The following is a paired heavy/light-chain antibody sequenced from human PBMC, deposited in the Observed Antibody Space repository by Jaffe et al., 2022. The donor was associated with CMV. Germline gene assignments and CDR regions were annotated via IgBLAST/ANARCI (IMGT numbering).Light chain of an antibody. CDR1: QSISSW. J-gene: IGKJ2*01. Sequence: DIQMTQSPSTLSASVGDRVTITCRASQSISSWLAWYQQKPGKAPKLLIYKASSLESGVPSRFSGSGSGTEFTLTISSLQPDDFATYYCQQYNSYRVTFGQGTKLEIK. CDR3: QQYNSYRVT. CDR2: KAS. V-gene: IGKV1-5*03.
Heavy chain of an antibody. CDR2: IIPILGIA. D-gene: IGHD2-15*01. CDR1: GGTFSSYA. V-gene: IGHV1-69*09. CDR3: ARETPPGHCSGGSCYLGS. J-gene: IGHJ5*02. Sequence: QVQLVQSGAEVKKPGSSVKVSCKASGGTFSSYAISWVRQAPGQGLEWMGRIIPILGIANYAQKFQGRVTITADKSTSTAYMELSSLRSEDTAVYYCARETPPGHCSGGSCYLGSWGQGTLVTVSS.